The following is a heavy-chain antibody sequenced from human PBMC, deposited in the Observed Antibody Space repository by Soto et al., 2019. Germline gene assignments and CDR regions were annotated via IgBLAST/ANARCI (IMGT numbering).Heavy chain of an antibody. Sequence: QVQLVESGGGVVQPGRSLRLSCAASGFTFSSYGMHWVRQAPGKGLEWVAVISYDGSNKYYADSVKGRFTISRDNSKNTLYLQMNSLRAEDTAVYYCAKESPGVPAAHLDYYGMDVWGQGTTVTVSS. V-gene: IGHV3-30*18. CDR1: GFTFSSYG. D-gene: IGHD2-2*01. CDR3: AKESPGVPAAHLDYYGMDV. CDR2: ISYDGSNK. J-gene: IGHJ6*02.